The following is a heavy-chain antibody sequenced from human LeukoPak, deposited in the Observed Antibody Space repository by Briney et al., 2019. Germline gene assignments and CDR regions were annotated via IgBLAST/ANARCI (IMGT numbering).Heavy chain of an antibody. CDR3: ARVVDSSSSYEGYYFDY. D-gene: IGHD6-13*01. CDR1: GYTFSNYG. J-gene: IGHJ4*02. Sequence: ASVKVSCKASGYTFSNYGISWVRQAPGQGLEWMGWISGYNGNTNYAQKLQGRVTMTTDASTSTAYMELRSLRSDDTAVYYCARVVDSSSSYEGYYFDYWGQGTLVTVSS. CDR2: ISGYNGNT. V-gene: IGHV1-18*01.